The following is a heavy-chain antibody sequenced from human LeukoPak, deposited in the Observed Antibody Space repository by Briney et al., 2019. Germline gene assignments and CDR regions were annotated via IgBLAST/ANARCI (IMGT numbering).Heavy chain of an antibody. CDR2: IYYSGST. D-gene: IGHD6-13*01. J-gene: IGHJ4*02. V-gene: IGHV4-31*03. Sequence: TLSLTCTVSGGSISSGGYYWSWIRQHPGKGLEWIGYIYYSGSTYYNPSLKSRVTISVDTSKNQFSLKLSSVTAADPAVYYCATSEGYSSSWYPPVHFDYWGQATLLTVPS. CDR3: ATSEGYSSSWYPPVHFDY. CDR1: GGSISSGGYY.